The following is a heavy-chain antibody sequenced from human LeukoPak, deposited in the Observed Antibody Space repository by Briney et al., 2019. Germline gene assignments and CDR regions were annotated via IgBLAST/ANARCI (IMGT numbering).Heavy chain of an antibody. V-gene: IGHV3-23*01. CDR3: AKSGYNRFGY. CDR1: GFTFSSYA. Sequence: GGSLRLSCAASGFTFSSYAMSWVRQAPGKGLEWVSGISGSGRTTYYADSVKGRFTISRDNSKNTLILQMNSLRAEDTAVYYCAKSGYNRFGYWGQGILVTVSS. J-gene: IGHJ4*02. D-gene: IGHD5-24*01. CDR2: ISGSGRTT.